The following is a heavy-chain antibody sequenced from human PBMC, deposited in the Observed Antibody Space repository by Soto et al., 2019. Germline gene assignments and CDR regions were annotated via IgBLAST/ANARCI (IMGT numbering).Heavy chain of an antibody. CDR1: GFTFSSYW. J-gene: IGHJ6*02. CDR2: IKQDGSEE. Sequence: EVQLVESGGGLVQPGGSLRLSCVDSGFTFSSYWMSWVRQAPVKGLEWVGNIKQDGSEENYVDSVKGRFTISRDNAKKSMYLQMHRLRAEDTADYYDARIGSSGRGRDVWGQGTTVVVSS. CDR3: ARIGSSGRGRDV. D-gene: IGHD3-10*01. V-gene: IGHV3-7*01.